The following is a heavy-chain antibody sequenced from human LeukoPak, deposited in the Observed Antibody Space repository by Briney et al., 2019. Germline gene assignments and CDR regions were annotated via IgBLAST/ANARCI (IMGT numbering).Heavy chain of an antibody. CDR2: INHSGST. CDR1: GGSFSGYY. D-gene: IGHD4-23*01. J-gene: IGHJ5*02. CDR3: ARQHPYGGNSFDP. V-gene: IGHV4-34*01. Sequence: PSETLSLTCVVYGGSFSGYYWSWIRQPPGKGLEWIGEINHSGSTKYNPSLKSRVTISVDTSKNQFSLKLSSVTATDTAVYYCARQHPYGGNSFDPWGQGTLVIVSS.